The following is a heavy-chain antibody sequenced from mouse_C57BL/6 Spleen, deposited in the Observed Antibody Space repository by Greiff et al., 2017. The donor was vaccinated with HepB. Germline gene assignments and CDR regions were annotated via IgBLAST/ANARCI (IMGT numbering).Heavy chain of an antibody. CDR3: ASYYYPYFDY. CDR2: IYPRSGNT. Sequence: QVQLQQSGAELARPGDSVSLTCKASGYTLTSYGISWVKQRTGQGLEWIGEIYPRSGNTYYNEKFKGKATLNADKSASTEYIELRSLTSEDSAGYFCASYYYPYFDYWGQGTTLTVSS. D-gene: IGHD2-4*01. V-gene: IGHV1-81*01. CDR1: GYTLTSYG. J-gene: IGHJ2*01.